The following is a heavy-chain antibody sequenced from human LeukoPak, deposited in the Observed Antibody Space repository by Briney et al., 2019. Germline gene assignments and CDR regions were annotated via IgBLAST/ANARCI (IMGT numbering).Heavy chain of an antibody. CDR3: ARDHDYGGNYLFDY. D-gene: IGHD4-23*01. V-gene: IGHV1-2*02. Sequence: ASVKVSCKASGYTFTGYYMHWVRQAPGQGLEWMGWINPNSGGTNYAQKFQGRVTMTRDTSISTAYMELSRLRSDDTAVYYCARDHDYGGNYLFDYWGQGTLVTVSS. J-gene: IGHJ4*02. CDR1: GYTFTGYY. CDR2: INPNSGGT.